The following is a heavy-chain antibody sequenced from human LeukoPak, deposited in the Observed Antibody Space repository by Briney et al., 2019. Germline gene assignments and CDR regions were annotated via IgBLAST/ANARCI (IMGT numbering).Heavy chain of an antibody. D-gene: IGHD3-10*01. V-gene: IGHV4-31*03. CDR2: IYYSGST. Sequence: SETLSLTCTVSGGSISSGGYYWSWIRQHPGKGLEWIGYIYYSGSTYYNPSLKSRVTISVDTSKNQFSLKLSSVTAADTAVYYCARGASMVRGVRDFDYWSQGTLVTVSS. CDR3: ARGASMVRGVRDFDY. CDR1: GGSISSGGYY. J-gene: IGHJ4*02.